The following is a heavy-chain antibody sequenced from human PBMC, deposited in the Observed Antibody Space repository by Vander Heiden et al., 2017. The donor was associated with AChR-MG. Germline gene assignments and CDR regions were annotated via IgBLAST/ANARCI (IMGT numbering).Heavy chain of an antibody. V-gene: IGHV3-23*01. CDR1: GFTFSSYA. CDR3: AKVRYYDSSGNPLNPFDY. Sequence: EVQLLESGGGLVQPGGSLRLSCAASGFTFSSYAMSWVRQAPGKGLEWVSAISGSGGSTYYADSVKGRFTISRDNSKNTLYLQMNSLRAEDTAVYYCAKVRYYDSSGNPLNPFDYWGQGTLVTVSS. J-gene: IGHJ4*02. CDR2: ISGSGGST. D-gene: IGHD3-22*01.